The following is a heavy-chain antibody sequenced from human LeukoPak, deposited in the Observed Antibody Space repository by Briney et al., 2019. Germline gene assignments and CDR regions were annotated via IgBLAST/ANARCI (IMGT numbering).Heavy chain of an antibody. CDR2: ISAYNGNT. V-gene: IGHV1-18*01. Sequence: ASVKVSCKASGYTFTSYGISWVRQAPGQGLEWMGWISAYNGNTNYAQKLQGRVTMTTDASTSTAYMELRSLRSDDTAVYYCARFAAAGTWDDYWGQGTLVTVSS. D-gene: IGHD6-13*01. CDR1: GYTFTSYG. J-gene: IGHJ4*02. CDR3: ARFAAAGTWDDY.